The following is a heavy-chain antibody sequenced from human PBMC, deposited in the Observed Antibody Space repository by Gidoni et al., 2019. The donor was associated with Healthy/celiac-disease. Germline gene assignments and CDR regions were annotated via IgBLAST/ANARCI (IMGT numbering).Heavy chain of an antibody. D-gene: IGHD6-19*01. CDR1: GVTFSSYE. CDR3: ASAGAVAGMFDAFDI. CDR2: FSSSGSTI. Sequence: EVQLVESGGGLVQPGGSLRLSCAASGVTFSSYEMNWVRQAPGKGLEWVSYFSSSGSTIYYADSVKGRFTISRDNAKNSLYLQMNSLRAEDTAVYYCASAGAVAGMFDAFDIWGQGTMVTVSS. V-gene: IGHV3-48*03. J-gene: IGHJ3*02.